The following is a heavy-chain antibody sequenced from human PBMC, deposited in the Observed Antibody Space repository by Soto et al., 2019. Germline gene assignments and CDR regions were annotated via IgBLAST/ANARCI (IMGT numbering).Heavy chain of an antibody. CDR3: ARERVGFGYGDYEGYGMDV. J-gene: IGHJ6*02. CDR1: GFTFSSYS. Sequence: EVQLVESGGGLVQPGGSLRLSCAASGFTFSSYSMNWVRQAPGKGLEWVSYISSSSSTIYYADSVKGRFTISRDNAKNSLYLQMNSLRDEDTAVYYCARERVGFGYGDYEGYGMDVWGQGTTVTVSS. D-gene: IGHD4-17*01. CDR2: ISSSSSTI. V-gene: IGHV3-48*02.